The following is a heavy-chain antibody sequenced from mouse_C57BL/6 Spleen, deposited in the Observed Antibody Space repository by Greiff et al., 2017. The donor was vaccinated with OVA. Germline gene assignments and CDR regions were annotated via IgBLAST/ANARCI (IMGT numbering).Heavy chain of an antibody. J-gene: IGHJ3*01. CDR3: ARDWTYDGFAWFAY. CDR2: INPNYGTT. CDR1: GYSFTDYN. V-gene: IGHV1-39*01. Sequence: VQLQQSGPELVKPGASVKISCKASGYSFTDYNMNWVKQSNGKSLEWIGVINPNYGTTSYNQKFNGKATLTVDQSSSTAYMQLNSRTSEDSAVYYCARDWTYDGFAWFAYWGQGTMVTVSA. D-gene: IGHD2-3*01.